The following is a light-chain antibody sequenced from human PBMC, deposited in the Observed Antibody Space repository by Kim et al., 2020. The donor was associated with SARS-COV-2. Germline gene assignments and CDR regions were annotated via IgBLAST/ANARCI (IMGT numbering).Light chain of an antibody. CDR1: SLRSFF. J-gene: IGLJ2*01. V-gene: IGLV3-19*01. Sequence: SSELTQDPAVSVALGQTVRITCQGDSLRSFFASWYQQKPGQAPLLVIYGKDNRPSGIPDRFSGSRSGTTASLTITGAQAEDEADYYCSSRDSSGDHVVFG. CDR3: SSRDSSGDHVV. CDR2: GKD.